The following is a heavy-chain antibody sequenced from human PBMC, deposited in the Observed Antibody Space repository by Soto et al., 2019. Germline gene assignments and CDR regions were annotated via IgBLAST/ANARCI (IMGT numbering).Heavy chain of an antibody. CDR3: ARVQGYNFWSGYPDALDI. D-gene: IGHD3-3*01. V-gene: IGHV3-11*01. CDR1: GFTFSDYY. CDR2: ISNSGTTI. J-gene: IGHJ3*02. Sequence: PGGSLRLSCAASGFTFSDYYVSWIRQAPGKGLEWVSYISNSGTTIYYADSVKGRFTISRDNARDSLYLQMNSLRAEDTAVYYCARVQGYNFWSGYPDALDIWGQGTMVTVSS.